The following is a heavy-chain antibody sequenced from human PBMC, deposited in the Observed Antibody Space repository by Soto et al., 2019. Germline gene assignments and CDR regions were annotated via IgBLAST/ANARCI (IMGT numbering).Heavy chain of an antibody. D-gene: IGHD6-19*01. V-gene: IGHV3-21*01. CDR2: ISSSSSYI. CDR3: ARVSGSSRMYYFDY. J-gene: IGHJ4*02. Sequence: GGSLRLSCAASGFTLSSYSMNWVRQAPGKGLEWVSSISSSSSYIYYADSVKGRFTISRDNAKNSLYLQMNSLRAEDTAVYYCARVSGSSRMYYFDYWGQGTLVTVSS. CDR1: GFTLSSYS.